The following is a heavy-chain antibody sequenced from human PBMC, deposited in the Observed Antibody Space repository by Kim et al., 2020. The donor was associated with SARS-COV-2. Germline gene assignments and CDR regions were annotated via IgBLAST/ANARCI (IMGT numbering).Heavy chain of an antibody. CDR2: IYYRGST. J-gene: IGHJ4*02. V-gene: IGHV4-39*01. CDR1: GGSISSSSYY. CDR3: ARHIPTVTTLVPYYFDY. Sequence: SETLSLTCTVSGGSISSSSYYWGWIRQPPGKGLEWIGSIYYRGSTYYNPSLKSRVTISVDTSKNQFSLKLSSVTAADTAVYYCARHIPTVTTLVPYYFDYWGQGTLVTVSS. D-gene: IGHD4-4*01.